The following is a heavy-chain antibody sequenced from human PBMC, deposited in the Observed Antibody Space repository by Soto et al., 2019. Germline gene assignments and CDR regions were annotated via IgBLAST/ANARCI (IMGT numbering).Heavy chain of an antibody. V-gene: IGHV3-64*01. Sequence: GGSLRLSCAASGFTFSSYAMHWVRQAPGKGLEYVSAISSNGGSTCYANCVKGRFTISRDNSKNTLYLQMGSLRAEDMAVYYCARGKIVYYFDYWGQGTLVTVSS. J-gene: IGHJ4*02. CDR3: ARGKIVYYFDY. CDR2: ISSNGGST. CDR1: GFTFSSYA. D-gene: IGHD3-16*02.